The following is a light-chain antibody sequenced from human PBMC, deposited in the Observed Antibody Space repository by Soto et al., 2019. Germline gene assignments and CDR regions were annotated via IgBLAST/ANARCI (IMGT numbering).Light chain of an antibody. Sequence: DIQMTQSPSSLSASVLDIVTITFRASQGISNYLAWYQQKPGKVPKLLIYAASTLQSGVPSRFSGSGSGTDFTLTISSLQPEDVATYYCQKYNSAPKTFGQGTKVDIK. CDR3: QKYNSAPKT. V-gene: IGKV1-27*01. J-gene: IGKJ1*01. CDR1: QGISNY. CDR2: AAS.